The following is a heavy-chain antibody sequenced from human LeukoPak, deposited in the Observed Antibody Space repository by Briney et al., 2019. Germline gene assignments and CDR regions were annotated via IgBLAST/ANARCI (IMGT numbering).Heavy chain of an antibody. D-gene: IGHD1-26*01. J-gene: IGHJ3*02. CDR1: GGSFSGYY. V-gene: IGHV4-34*01. CDR3: ARWTLRVGVTRADAFDI. CDR2: INHSGST. Sequence: SETLSLTCAVYGGSFSGYYWSWIRQPPGKGLEWIGEINHSGSTHYNPSLKSRVTISVDTSKNQFSLKLSSVTAADAAVYHCARWTLRVGVTRADAFDIWGQGTMATVSS.